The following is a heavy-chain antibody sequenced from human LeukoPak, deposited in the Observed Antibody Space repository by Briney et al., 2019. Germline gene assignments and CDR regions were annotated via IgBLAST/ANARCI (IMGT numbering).Heavy chain of an antibody. CDR3: ARYTMIVAFDY. V-gene: IGHV3-48*04. Sequence: GGSLRLSCAASGFTFSSYSMTWVRQAPGKGLEWVSYISSSGSTIYYADSVKGRFTISRDNAKNSLYLQMNSLRAEDTAVYYCARYTMIVAFDYWGQGTLVTVSS. CDR1: GFTFSSYS. CDR2: ISSSGSTI. D-gene: IGHD3-22*01. J-gene: IGHJ4*02.